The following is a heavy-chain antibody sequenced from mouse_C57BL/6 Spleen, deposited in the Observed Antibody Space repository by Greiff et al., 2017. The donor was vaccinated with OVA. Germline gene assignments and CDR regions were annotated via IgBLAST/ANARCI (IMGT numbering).Heavy chain of an antibody. V-gene: IGHV5-9*01. D-gene: IGHD1-1*01. J-gene: IGHJ2*01. CDR1: GFTFSSYT. CDR2: ISGGGGNT. Sequence: DVKLVESGGGLVKPGGSLKLSCAASGFTFSSYTMSWVRQTPEKRLEWVATISGGGGNTYYPDSVKGRFTISRDNAKNTLYLQMSSLRSEDTALYYCARITTVVAHFDYWGQGTTLTVSS. CDR3: ARITTVVAHFDY.